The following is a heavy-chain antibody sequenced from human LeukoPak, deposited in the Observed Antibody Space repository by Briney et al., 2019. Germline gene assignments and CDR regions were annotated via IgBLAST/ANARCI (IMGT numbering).Heavy chain of an antibody. CDR3: AGHDYYGSGSYR. D-gene: IGHD3-10*01. CDR2: MYYSGST. Sequence: PSETLSLTCTVSGGSISRYQWSWIRQPPGKGLEWIGYMYYSGSTKYNPSLKSRVTISGDTSKNQFSLKLISVTAADAAVYYCAGHDYYGSGSYRWGQGTLVTVSS. J-gene: IGHJ5*02. CDR1: GGSISRYQ. V-gene: IGHV4-59*08.